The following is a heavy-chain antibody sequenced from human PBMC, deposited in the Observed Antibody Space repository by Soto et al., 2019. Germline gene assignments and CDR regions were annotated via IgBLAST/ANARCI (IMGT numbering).Heavy chain of an antibody. J-gene: IGHJ6*02. CDR2: IWYDGSNK. Sequence: GGSLRLSCAASGFTFSSYGMHWVRQAPGKGLECVAVIWYDGSNKYYADSVKGRFTISKDNSKNTLYLQMNSLRAEDTAVYYCARGQMIGNYFHYYGMDVWGQGTTVTVSS. CDR3: ARGQMIGNYFHYYGMDV. CDR1: GFTFSSYG. D-gene: IGHD3-10*02. V-gene: IGHV3-33*01.